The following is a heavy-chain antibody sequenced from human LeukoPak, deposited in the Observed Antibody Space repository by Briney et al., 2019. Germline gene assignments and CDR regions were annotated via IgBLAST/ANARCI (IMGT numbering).Heavy chain of an antibody. J-gene: IGHJ4*02. Sequence: GGSLRLSCAASGFTFSSYAMNWVRQAPGKGLEWVSVVSGSGTYYADSVKGRFTISRDNSKNTPYLQMDSLRVEDTALYYCAKDRVGGYRVFDDWGQGTLVTVSS. CDR1: GFTFSSYA. CDR3: AKDRVGGYRVFDD. D-gene: IGHD5-12*01. CDR2: VSGSGT. V-gene: IGHV3-23*01.